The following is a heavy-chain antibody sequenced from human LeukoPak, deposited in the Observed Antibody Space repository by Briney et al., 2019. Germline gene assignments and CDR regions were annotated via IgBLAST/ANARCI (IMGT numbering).Heavy chain of an antibody. CDR2: IYYSGST. CDR1: GGPISSSSYY. CDR3: ARSGIAVVVPAAMWEQWLAFDY. D-gene: IGHD2-2*01. J-gene: IGHJ4*02. Sequence: SETLSLTCTVSGGPISSSSYYWGWIRQPPGKGLEWIGTIYYSGSTHYNPSLKTRVTISVDTSKNQFSLKVSSVTAADTAVYYCARSGIAVVVPAAMWEQWLAFDYWGQGTLVTVSS. V-gene: IGHV4-39*01.